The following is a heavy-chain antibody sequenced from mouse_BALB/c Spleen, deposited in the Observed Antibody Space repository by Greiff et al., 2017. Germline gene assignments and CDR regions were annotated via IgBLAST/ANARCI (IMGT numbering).Heavy chain of an antibody. J-gene: IGHJ2*01. CDR2: INPSTGYT. CDR3: ARSGADY. D-gene: IGHD3-1*01. CDR1: GYTFTSYW. V-gene: IGHV1-7*01. Sequence: QVHVKQSGAELAKPGASVKMSCKASGYTFTSYWMHWVKQRPGQGLEWIGYINPSTGYTEYNQKFKDKATLTADKSSSTAYIQLSSLTSEDSAVYYCARSGADYWGQGTTLTVSS.